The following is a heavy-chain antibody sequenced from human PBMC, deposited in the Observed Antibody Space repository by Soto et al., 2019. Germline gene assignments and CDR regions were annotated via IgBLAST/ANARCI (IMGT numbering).Heavy chain of an antibody. J-gene: IGHJ3*02. CDR3: ARSIIGYCSGGSCYAYFDI. Sequence: QVQLVQSGAEVKTPGASVKVSCKASGYTFTSYGISWVRQAPGQGLEWMGWISAYNGNTNYAQKLQGRVTMTTDTSTSTAYMELRSLRSDDTAVYYCARSIIGYCSGGSCYAYFDIWGQGTMVTVSS. CDR2: ISAYNGNT. V-gene: IGHV1-18*01. CDR1: GYTFTSYG. D-gene: IGHD2-15*01.